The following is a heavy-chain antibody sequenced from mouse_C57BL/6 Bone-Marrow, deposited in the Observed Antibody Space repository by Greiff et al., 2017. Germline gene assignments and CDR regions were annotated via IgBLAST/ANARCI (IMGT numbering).Heavy chain of an antibody. CDR2: IRSKSNNYAT. CDR3: VRLPFAY. J-gene: IGHJ3*01. Sequence: EVMLVESGGGLVQPKRSLKLSCAASGFSFNTYAMNWVRQAPGKGLEWVARIRSKSNNYATYYADSVKDRFTISRDDSESMLYLQMNNLKTEDTAMYYCVRLPFAYWGQGTLVTVSA. V-gene: IGHV10-1*01. CDR1: GFSFNTYA.